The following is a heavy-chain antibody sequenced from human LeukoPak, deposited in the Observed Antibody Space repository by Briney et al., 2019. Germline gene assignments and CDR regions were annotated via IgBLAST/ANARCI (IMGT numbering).Heavy chain of an antibody. CDR1: GFTFSSYG. J-gene: IGHJ6*03. CDR3: VKGGVAVAGTPYYYYYMDV. CDR2: IRYDGSNK. Sequence: PGGSLRLSCAASGFTFSSYGMHWVRQAPGKGLEWVAFIRYDGSNKYYADSVKGRFTISRDNSKNTLYLQMNSLRAEDTAVYYCVKGGVAVAGTPYYYYYMDVWGKGTTVTVSS. D-gene: IGHD6-19*01. V-gene: IGHV3-30*02.